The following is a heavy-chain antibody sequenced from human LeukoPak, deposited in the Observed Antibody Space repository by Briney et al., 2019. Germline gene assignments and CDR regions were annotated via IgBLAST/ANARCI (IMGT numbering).Heavy chain of an antibody. CDR3: SRSLIVASEDY. J-gene: IGHJ4*02. V-gene: IGHV3-11*04. Sequence: KPGGSLRLSCAASVFSLYSWHMLGLRQVPGKGLDYIALISASGAVPYYAESVKGRFTISRDNAKNSVSLQMNSLSADDPSVYYSSRSLIVASEDYWGQGTLVTVSS. CDR2: ISASGAVP. CDR1: VFSLYSWH. D-gene: IGHD5-12*01.